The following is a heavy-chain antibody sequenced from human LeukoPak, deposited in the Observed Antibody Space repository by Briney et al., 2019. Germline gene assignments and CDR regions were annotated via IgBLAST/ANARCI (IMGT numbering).Heavy chain of an antibody. CDR2: IYYSGST. D-gene: IGHD3-16*01. CDR3: ARLDGAWGYYFDY. Sequence: PSETLSLTCAVSGYSISSGYYWGWIWQPPGKGLEWIGSIYYSGSTYYNPSLKSRVTISVDTSKNQFSLKLSSVTAADTAVYYCARLDGAWGYYFDYWGQGTLVTVSS. J-gene: IGHJ4*02. CDR1: GYSISSGYY. V-gene: IGHV4-38-2*01.